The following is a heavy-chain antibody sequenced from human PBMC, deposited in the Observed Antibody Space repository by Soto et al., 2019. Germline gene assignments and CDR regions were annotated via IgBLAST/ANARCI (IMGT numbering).Heavy chain of an antibody. V-gene: IGHV4-59*01. CDR1: GGSISSYY. Sequence: SEILSLTCTVSGGSISSYYWSWIRQPPGKGLEWIGYIYYSGSTNYNPSLTSRVTISVDTSKNQFSLKLSSVTAADTAVYYCARPNHSSGWYYFDYWGQGALVTVSS. CDR2: IYYSGST. CDR3: ARPNHSSGWYYFDY. J-gene: IGHJ4*02. D-gene: IGHD6-19*01.